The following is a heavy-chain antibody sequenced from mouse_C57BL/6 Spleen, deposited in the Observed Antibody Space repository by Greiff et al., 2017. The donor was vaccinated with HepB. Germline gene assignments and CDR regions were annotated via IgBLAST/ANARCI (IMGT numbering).Heavy chain of an antibody. J-gene: IGHJ2*01. CDR2: ISDGGSYT. CDR3: AREVTTAYYFDY. V-gene: IGHV5-4*01. D-gene: IGHD2-2*01. CDR1: GFTFSSYA. Sequence: DVHLVESGGGLVKPGGSLKLSCAASGFTFSSYAMSRVRQTPEKRLEWVATISDGGSYTYYPDNVKGRFTISRDNAKNNLYLQMSHLKSEDTAMYYCAREVTTAYYFDYWGQGTTLTVSS.